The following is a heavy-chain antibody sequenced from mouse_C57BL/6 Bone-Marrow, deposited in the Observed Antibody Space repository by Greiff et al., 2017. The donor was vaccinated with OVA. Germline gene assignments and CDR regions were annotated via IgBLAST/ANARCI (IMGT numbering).Heavy chain of an antibody. Sequence: DVHLVESGGGLVQPGGSMKLSCAASGFTFSDAWMDWVRQSPEKGLEWVAEIRNKANNHATYYAESVKGRFTISRDDSKSSVYLQMNSLRAEDTGIYYCTRRRYDYDRGYFDYWGQGTTLTVSS. D-gene: IGHD2-4*01. CDR3: TRRRYDYDRGYFDY. CDR2: IRNKANNHAT. J-gene: IGHJ2*01. CDR1: GFTFSDAW. V-gene: IGHV6-6*01.